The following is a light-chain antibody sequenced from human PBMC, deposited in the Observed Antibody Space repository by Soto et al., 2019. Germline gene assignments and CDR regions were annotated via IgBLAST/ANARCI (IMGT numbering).Light chain of an antibody. J-gene: IGKJ2*01. CDR1: QAFTNNY. CDR2: GAS. Sequence: EIVLTQSPGTLSLSPGERAILSCRASQAFTNNYLAWYQQRPGQAPRLLIFGASSRATGIPDRFSGSGSGTDFTLIISGLEPEDSAVYYCLQYGSSPYTFGQGTKVEIK. V-gene: IGKV3-20*01. CDR3: LQYGSSPYT.